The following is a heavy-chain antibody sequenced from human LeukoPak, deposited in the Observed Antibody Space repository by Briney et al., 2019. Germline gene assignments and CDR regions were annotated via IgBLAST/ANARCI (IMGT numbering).Heavy chain of an antibody. V-gene: IGHV1-2*02. J-gene: IGHJ4*02. CDR2: INPDSGGT. CDR3: ARDWQYSSSFGY. D-gene: IGHD6-6*01. Sequence: ASVKVSCKASAASGYTFIGYYMHWVRQAPGQGLEWMGWINPDSGGTNYAQKFQSRVTMTRDTSISTAYMELSSLRSDDTAVYYCARDWQYSSSFGYWGQGTLVTVSS. CDR1: GYTFIGYY.